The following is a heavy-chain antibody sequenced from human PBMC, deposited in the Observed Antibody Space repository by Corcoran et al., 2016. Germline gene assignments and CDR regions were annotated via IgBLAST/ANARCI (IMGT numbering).Heavy chain of an antibody. Sequence: QVQLVQSGAEVKKPGASVKVSCKASGYTFTSYYMHWVRQAPGQGLEWMGIINPSGGSTSYAQKFQGRVTMTRDTSTSTVYMELSSLRSEDTAVYYCARGDITIFLYYYYGMDVRGQGTTVTVSS. CDR1: GYTFTSYY. D-gene: IGHD3-9*01. CDR2: INPSGGST. CDR3: ARGDITIFLYYYYGMDV. J-gene: IGHJ6*02. V-gene: IGHV1-46*01.